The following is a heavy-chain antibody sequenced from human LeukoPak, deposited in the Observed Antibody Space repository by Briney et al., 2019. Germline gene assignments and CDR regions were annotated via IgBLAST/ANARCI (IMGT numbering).Heavy chain of an antibody. D-gene: IGHD3-10*01. CDR2: FDPEDGET. CDR1: GYTLTELS. Sequence: ASVKVSCKVSGYTLTELSMHWVRHAPGKGLEWMGGFDPEDGETIYAQKFQSRVTMTEDTSTDTAYMELSSLRSEDTAVYYCATGFVGFGEPHDYWGQGTLVTVSS. CDR3: ATGFVGFGEPHDY. J-gene: IGHJ4*02. V-gene: IGHV1-24*01.